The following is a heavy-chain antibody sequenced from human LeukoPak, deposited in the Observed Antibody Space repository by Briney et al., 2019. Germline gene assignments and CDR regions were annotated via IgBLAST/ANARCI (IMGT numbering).Heavy chain of an antibody. CDR3: AKNGSLSSRWNTYYCYMDV. V-gene: IGHV4-59*08. J-gene: IGHJ6*03. Sequence: SETLSLTCTVSRGSISSYYWNWIRQFPGKGLEWIGYIYNSVSTNYNPSLKSRVTMSLDTSKNPFSLQLSSVTAANTAVYNCAKNGSLSSRWNTYYCYMDVWGKGTPVTVSS. D-gene: IGHD6-13*01. CDR2: IYNSVST. CDR1: RGSISSYY.